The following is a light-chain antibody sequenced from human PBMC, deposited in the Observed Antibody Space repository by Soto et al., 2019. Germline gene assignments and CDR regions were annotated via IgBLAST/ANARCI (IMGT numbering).Light chain of an antibody. V-gene: IGKV3-11*01. Sequence: EIVLTQSPVTLSLSPGETATLSCRASQSISGYLAWYQQTPGQAPRLLIYDASNRATDIPARFSGSGSETEFTLTISSLEPEDFVVYYCQQRSNWPITFGQGTRLEIK. CDR3: QQRSNWPIT. J-gene: IGKJ5*01. CDR1: QSISGY. CDR2: DAS.